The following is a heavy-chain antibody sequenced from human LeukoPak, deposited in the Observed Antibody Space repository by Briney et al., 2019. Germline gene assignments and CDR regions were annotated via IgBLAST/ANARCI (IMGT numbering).Heavy chain of an antibody. CDR2: IHYSGRT. Sequence: SETLSLTCTVSGGSISSYYWSWIRQPPGKGLEWIGYIHYSGRTNYSPSLKRRVTMSVDTSKNQFSLRLSSVTAADTAFYYCARLSNPYGGFHLDFWGQGTLVTVSS. J-gene: IGHJ4*02. CDR3: ARLSNPYGGFHLDF. V-gene: IGHV4-59*08. CDR1: GGSISSYY. D-gene: IGHD3-10*01.